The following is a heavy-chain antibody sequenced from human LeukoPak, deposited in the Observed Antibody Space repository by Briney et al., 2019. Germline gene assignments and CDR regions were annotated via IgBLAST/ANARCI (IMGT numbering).Heavy chain of an antibody. J-gene: IGHJ4*02. CDR1: GFMFSSYW. V-gene: IGHV3-7*01. D-gene: IGHD3-22*01. CDR2: IKEDGSEK. Sequence: PGGSLRLSCAASGFMFSSYWMSWVRQAPGKGLEWVADIKEDGSEKSYVDSVKGRFTISRDNAKNSLYLQMNSLRAEDTAVYYCARETHYDSSGYHNDYWGQGTLVTVSS. CDR3: ARETHYDSSGYHNDY.